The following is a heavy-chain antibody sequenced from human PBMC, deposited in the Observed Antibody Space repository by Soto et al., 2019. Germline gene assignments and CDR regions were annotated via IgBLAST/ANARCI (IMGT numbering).Heavy chain of an antibody. CDR2: LYSGGST. D-gene: IGHD1-26*01. CDR3: ARGSGSLYYFDY. J-gene: IGHJ4*02. Sequence: EVQLVESGGGLIQPGGSLRLSCAVSGFTVSTNYVTWVRQAPGKGLEWVSVLYSGGSTYYADSVKARFTISRDNSKNTLYLQMNSLRAEDTAVYYCARGSGSLYYFDYWGQGTLVTVSS. CDR1: GFTVSTNY. V-gene: IGHV3-53*01.